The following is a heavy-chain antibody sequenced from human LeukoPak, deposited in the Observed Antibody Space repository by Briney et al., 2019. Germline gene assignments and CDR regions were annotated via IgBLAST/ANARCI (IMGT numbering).Heavy chain of an antibody. CDR2: ISPYNGNT. CDR1: GYTFTSFG. Sequence: GASVKVSCKASGYTFTSFGITWVRQAPGQGLEWMGWISPYNGNTTYAQSLQGRVTMTTDTSTSTAYMEVRSLRSDDTAVYYCARDPSGLGDAFDIWGQGTMVTVSS. CDR3: ARDPSGLGDAFDI. J-gene: IGHJ3*02. D-gene: IGHD3/OR15-3a*01. V-gene: IGHV1-18*01.